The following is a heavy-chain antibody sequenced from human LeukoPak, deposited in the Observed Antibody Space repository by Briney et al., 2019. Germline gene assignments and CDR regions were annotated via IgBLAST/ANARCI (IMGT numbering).Heavy chain of an antibody. Sequence: PGGSLRLSCAASGFTFSSYWMHWVRKAPGKGLVWVARFNGDGSRTSYADSVKGRFTISRDNAKNTLYLQMNSLRDDDTAVYYCARAGYTYGFDYWGQGTLVTVSS. D-gene: IGHD5-18*01. V-gene: IGHV3-74*01. CDR1: GFTFSSYW. CDR3: ARAGYTYGFDY. CDR2: FNGDGSRT. J-gene: IGHJ4*02.